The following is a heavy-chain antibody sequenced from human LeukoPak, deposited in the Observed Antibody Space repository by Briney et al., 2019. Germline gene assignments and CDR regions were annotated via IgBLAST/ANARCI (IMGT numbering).Heavy chain of an antibody. D-gene: IGHD2-2*01. J-gene: IGHJ4*02. CDR1: GFTFSSYA. CDR3: AGYCSSNSCGLGFPDY. CDR2: ISGSGGST. V-gene: IGHV3-23*01. Sequence: GGSLRLSCAASGFTFSSYAMSWVRQAPGKGLEWVSAISGSGGSTYYADSVKGRFTISRDDSKNTLYLQMNSLRAEDTAVYYCAGYCSSNSCGLGFPDYWGQGTLVTVSS.